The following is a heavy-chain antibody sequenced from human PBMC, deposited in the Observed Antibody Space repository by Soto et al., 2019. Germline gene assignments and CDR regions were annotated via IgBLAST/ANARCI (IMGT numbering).Heavy chain of an antibody. Sequence: TSETLSLTCTVSGGSISTYYWSWIRQPPGKGLEWIGYIYYNGNTNYNPSLKSRVTISLGTSNYQFSLKLSSVTAADTAVYYCARLGRDYGDYVDLLDYWGQGTLVTVSS. CDR1: GGSISTYY. CDR2: IYYNGNT. V-gene: IGHV4-59*08. D-gene: IGHD4-17*01. J-gene: IGHJ4*02. CDR3: ARLGRDYGDYVDLLDY.